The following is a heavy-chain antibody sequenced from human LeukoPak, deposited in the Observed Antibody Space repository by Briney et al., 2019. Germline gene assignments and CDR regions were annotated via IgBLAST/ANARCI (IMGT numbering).Heavy chain of an antibody. V-gene: IGHV3-7*01. J-gene: IGHJ5*02. CDR1: GFTFSSYW. CDR3: ASSRRDGYNLGWFDP. Sequence: GGSLRLSCAASGFTFSSYWMSWVRQAPGKGLEWVANIKQDGSEKYYVDSVKGRFTISRDNAKNSLYLQMNSLRAEDTAVYYCASSRRDGYNLGWFDPWGQGTLVTVSS. D-gene: IGHD5-24*01. CDR2: IKQDGSEK.